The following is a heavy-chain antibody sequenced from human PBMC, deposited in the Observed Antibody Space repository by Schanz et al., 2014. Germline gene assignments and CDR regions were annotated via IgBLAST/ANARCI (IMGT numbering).Heavy chain of an antibody. CDR2: ISGSSIHK. Sequence: VQLVESGGDLVKPGGSLRLSCAASGFTFSDYYMAWIRQAPGKGLEWVSHISGSSIHKNYADSVKGRFSISRDNGETSVYLQINSLRVEDTAVYYCARFLARYQYDGVDVWGQGTTVIVSS. J-gene: IGHJ6*02. CDR3: ARFLARYQYDGVDV. CDR1: GFTFSDYY. D-gene: IGHD3-22*01. V-gene: IGHV3-11*05.